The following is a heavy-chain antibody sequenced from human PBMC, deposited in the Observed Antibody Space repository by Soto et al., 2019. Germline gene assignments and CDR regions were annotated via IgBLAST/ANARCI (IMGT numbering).Heavy chain of an antibody. CDR2: IWYDGSNK. J-gene: IGHJ4*02. Sequence: QVQLVESGGGVVQPGRSLRLSCAASGFTFSSYGMHWVRQAPGKGLELVAVIWYDGSNKYYADSVKGRFTISRDNSKNTLYLQMNSLRAEDTAVYYCARVGRLERLSEADYWGQGTLVTVSS. D-gene: IGHD1-1*01. CDR3: ARVGRLERLSEADY. CDR1: GFTFSSYG. V-gene: IGHV3-33*01.